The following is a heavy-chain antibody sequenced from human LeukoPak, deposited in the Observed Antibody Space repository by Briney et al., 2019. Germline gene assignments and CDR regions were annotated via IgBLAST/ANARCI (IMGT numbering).Heavy chain of an antibody. CDR2: IYPGDSDT. CDR3: ARQQVAYYYYYGMDV. V-gene: IGHV5-51*01. D-gene: IGHD2-15*01. CDR1: GSRFTTYW. Sequence: GGSLKISCQGSGSRFTTYWIAWVRQLPGKGLEWMGIIYPGDSDTRYSPSFQGQVTISADKSISTAFLQWSSLKASDTAMYYCARQQVAYYYYYGMDVWGKGTTVTVSS. J-gene: IGHJ6*04.